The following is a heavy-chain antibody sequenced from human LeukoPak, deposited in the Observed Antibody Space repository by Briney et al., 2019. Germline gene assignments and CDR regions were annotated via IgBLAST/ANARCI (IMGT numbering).Heavy chain of an antibody. CDR2: IYHSGST. J-gene: IGHJ4*02. Sequence: SETLSLTCTVSGYSISSGYYWGWIRQPPGKGLEWIGSIYHSGSTYYNPSLKSRVTISVDTSKNQFSLRLTSVTAADTAVYYCARDVGARLPGFWGQGTLVTVSS. CDR1: GYSISSGYY. V-gene: IGHV4-38-2*02. CDR3: ARDVGARLPGF. D-gene: IGHD6-6*01.